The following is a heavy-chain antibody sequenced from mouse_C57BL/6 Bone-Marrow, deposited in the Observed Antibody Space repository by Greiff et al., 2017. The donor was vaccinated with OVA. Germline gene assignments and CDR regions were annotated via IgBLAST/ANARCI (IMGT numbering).Heavy chain of an antibody. J-gene: IGHJ1*03. CDR3: ARPTYYGSSYGYCDV. V-gene: IGHV1-76*01. Sequence: VQRVESGAELVRPGASVKLSCKASGYTFTDYYINWVKQRPGQGLEWIARIYPGSGNTYYNEKFKGKATLTAEKSSSTAYMQLSSLTSEDSAVYFGARPTYYGSSYGYCDVWGTGTTVTVSS. CDR2: IYPGSGNT. D-gene: IGHD1-1*01. CDR1: GYTFTDYY.